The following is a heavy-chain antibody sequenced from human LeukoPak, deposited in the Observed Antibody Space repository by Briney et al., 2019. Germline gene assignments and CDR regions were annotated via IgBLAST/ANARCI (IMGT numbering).Heavy chain of an antibody. V-gene: IGHV3-33*01. Sequence: GRSLRLSCAASGFTFSSYGMHWVRQAPGKGLEWVAVIWYDGSNKYYADSVKGRFTIYRDNSKYTLYLQMNSLRAEDTAVYYCASSYGDYHTVWGQGTLVTVSS. D-gene: IGHD4-17*01. CDR2: IWYDGSNK. J-gene: IGHJ4*02. CDR3: ASSYGDYHTV. CDR1: GFTFSSYG.